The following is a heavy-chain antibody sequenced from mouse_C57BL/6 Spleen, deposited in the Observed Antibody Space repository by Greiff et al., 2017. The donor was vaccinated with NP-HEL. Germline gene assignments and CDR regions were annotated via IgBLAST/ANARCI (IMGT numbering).Heavy chain of an antibody. Sequence: VQLQQPGAELVMPGASVKLSCKASGYTFTSYWMHWVKQRPGQGLEWIGEIDPSDSYTNYNQKFKGKSTLTVDKSSSTAYMQLSSLTSEDSAVYYCARGAGIHYYGSSPYYFDYWGQGTTLTVSS. V-gene: IGHV1-69*01. J-gene: IGHJ2*01. CDR3: ARGAGIHYYGSSPYYFDY. CDR2: IDPSDSYT. CDR1: GYTFTSYW. D-gene: IGHD1-1*01.